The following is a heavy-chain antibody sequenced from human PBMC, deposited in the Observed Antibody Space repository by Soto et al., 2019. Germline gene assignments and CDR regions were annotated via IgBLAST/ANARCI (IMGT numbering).Heavy chain of an antibody. J-gene: IGHJ6*02. CDR3: ARDKVSGMVRGVVPPADGMDD. CDR1: GDSVTSHY. V-gene: IGHV4-59*02. D-gene: IGHD3-10*01. Sequence: PSETLSLTCSFSGDSVTSHYLTWIRQSPEKGLEWIGYMHYTGFSHYNPSLKSRLTISVDRSKNQFTLQLTSVTVADTAVYYCARDKVSGMVRGVVPPADGMDDWGQGTTVTVSS. CDR2: MHYTGFS.